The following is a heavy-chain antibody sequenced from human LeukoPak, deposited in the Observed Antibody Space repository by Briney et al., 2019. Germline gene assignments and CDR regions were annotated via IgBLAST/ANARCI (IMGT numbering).Heavy chain of an antibody. CDR2: IYYSGST. CDR1: GGSISSSSYY. J-gene: IGHJ6*03. V-gene: IGHV4-39*07. D-gene: IGHD6-13*01. CDR3: ARRRYSSSWYHYPVETYYYYMDV. Sequence: SETLSLTCTVSGGSISSSSYYWGWIRQPPGKGLEWIGSIYYSGSTYYNPSLKSRVTISVDTSKNQFSLKLSSVTAADTAVYYCARRRYSSSWYHYPVETYYYYMDVWGKGTTVTISS.